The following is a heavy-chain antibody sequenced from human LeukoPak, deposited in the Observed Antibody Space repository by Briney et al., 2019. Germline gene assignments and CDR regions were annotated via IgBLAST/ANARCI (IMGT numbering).Heavy chain of an antibody. CDR2: ISGSGGST. J-gene: IGHJ3*02. CDR3: AKDTMIVSDAFDI. V-gene: IGHV3-23*01. D-gene: IGHD3-22*01. Sequence: GGSLRLSCAASGFTFSNYAMRWVRQAPGKGLEWVSAISGSGGSTYYADSVKGRFTISRDNSKNTLYLQMNSLRAEDTAVYYCAKDTMIVSDAFDIWGQGTMVTVSS. CDR1: GFTFSNYA.